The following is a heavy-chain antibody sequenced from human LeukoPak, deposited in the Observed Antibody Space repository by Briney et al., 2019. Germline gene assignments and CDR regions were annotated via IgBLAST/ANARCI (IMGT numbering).Heavy chain of an antibody. CDR3: AKGFSSGWYYFDY. Sequence: GGSLRLSCAASGFTFSSYSMNWVRQAAGKGLGWVSGISGSGGSTNSADSVKGRFTISRDNSENTLYLQMNSLRAEDTAIYYCAKGFSSGWYYFDYWGQGTLVTVSS. D-gene: IGHD6-19*01. CDR1: GFTFSSYS. V-gene: IGHV3-23*01. J-gene: IGHJ4*02. CDR2: ISGSGGST.